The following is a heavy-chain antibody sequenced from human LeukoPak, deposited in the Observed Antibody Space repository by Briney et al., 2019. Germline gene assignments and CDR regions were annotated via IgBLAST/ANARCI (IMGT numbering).Heavy chain of an antibody. J-gene: IGHJ4*02. D-gene: IGHD3-22*01. CDR2: IYYSGST. V-gene: IGHV4-59*12. CDR3: ASGLVSSAFDY. Sequence: SETLSLTCTVSGGSISSYYWSWVRQPPGKGLEWIGYIYYSGSTNYNPSLKSRVTISVDISKNQFSLKLSSVTAADTAVYYCASGLVSSAFDYWGQGTLVTVSS. CDR1: GGSISSYY.